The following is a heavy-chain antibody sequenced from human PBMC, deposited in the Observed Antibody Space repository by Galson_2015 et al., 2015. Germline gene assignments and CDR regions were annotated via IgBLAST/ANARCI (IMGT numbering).Heavy chain of an antibody. CDR3: ARLVWGVVVPAAIKNYYYYYYMDV. D-gene: IGHD2-2*02. Sequence: LSLTCAVYGGSFSGYYWSWIRQPPGKGLEWIGEINHSGSTNYNPSLKSRVTISVDTSKNQFSLKLSSVTAADTAVYYCARLVWGVVVPAAIKNYYYYYYMDVWGKGTTVTVSS. J-gene: IGHJ6*03. CDR1: GGSFSGYY. CDR2: INHSGST. V-gene: IGHV4-34*01.